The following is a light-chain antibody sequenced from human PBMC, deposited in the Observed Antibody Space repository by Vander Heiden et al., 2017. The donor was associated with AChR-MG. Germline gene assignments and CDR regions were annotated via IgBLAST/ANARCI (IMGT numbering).Light chain of an antibody. V-gene: IGKV1-9*01. CDR1: QAISFY. J-gene: IGKJ4*01. CDR2: GAS. CDR3: QQLNSYPPTLT. Sequence: IQLTQSPSALSASVGDRVTITCRASQAISFYLAWYQQKSGKAPKLLIYGASTLQSGVPSRFIGSGSGTDFRLTITSLQPEDFATYYCQQLNSYPPTLTFGGGTTVES.